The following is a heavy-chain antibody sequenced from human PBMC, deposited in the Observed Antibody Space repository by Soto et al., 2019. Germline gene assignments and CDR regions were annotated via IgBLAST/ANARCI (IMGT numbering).Heavy chain of an antibody. CDR2: INHSGST. Sequence: SETLSLTCAVYGGSFSGYYWSWIRQPPGKGLEWIGEINHSGSTNYNPSLKSRVTISVDTSKNQFSLKLSSVTAADTAVYYCAIQYYDILTGYRPVDYWGQGTLVTVSS. D-gene: IGHD3-9*01. J-gene: IGHJ4*02. V-gene: IGHV4-34*01. CDR3: AIQYYDILTGYRPVDY. CDR1: GGSFSGYY.